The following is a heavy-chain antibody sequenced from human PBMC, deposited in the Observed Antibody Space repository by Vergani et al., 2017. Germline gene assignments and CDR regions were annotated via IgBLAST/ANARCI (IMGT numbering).Heavy chain of an antibody. CDR1: GFTFDDYT. D-gene: IGHD2-8*01. CDR2: IKSKTDGGTT. V-gene: IGHV3-15*01. J-gene: IGHJ4*02. CDR3: TTDLRFVPLDY. Sequence: EVQLVESGGVVVQPGGSLRLSCAASGFTFDDYTMHWVRQAPGKGLEWVGRIKSKTDGGTTDYAAPVKGRFTISRDDSKNTLYLQMNSLKTEDTAVYYCTTDLRFVPLDYWGQGTLVTVSS.